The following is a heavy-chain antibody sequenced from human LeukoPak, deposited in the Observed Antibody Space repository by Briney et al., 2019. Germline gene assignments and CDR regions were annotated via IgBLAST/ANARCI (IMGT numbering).Heavy chain of an antibody. CDR1: GGSISSSSFS. CDR3: AAMSSRFEYYFDY. J-gene: IGHJ4*02. D-gene: IGHD5/OR15-5a*01. CDR2: IHYSGSS. V-gene: IGHV4-39*01. Sequence: SETLSLTCTVSGGSISSSSFSWVWIRQPPGKGLQWIGNIHYSGSSYYNPSLKSRVTISVDTSRNIFSLKMHSVTDADTAVYYCAAMSSRFEYYFDYWGQGTLVPVSS.